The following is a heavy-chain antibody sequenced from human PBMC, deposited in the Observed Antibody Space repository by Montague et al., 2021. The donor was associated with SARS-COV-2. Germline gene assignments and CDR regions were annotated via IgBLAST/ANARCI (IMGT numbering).Heavy chain of an antibody. J-gene: IGHJ5*02. D-gene: IGHD3-9*01. CDR3: ARLPTGFPNWFDT. V-gene: IGHV4-39*01. CDR2: VHNTGNS. Sequence: SETLSLTCTVSGASISLNSHSWGWLRQPPGRGLEWITTVHNTGNSYHNSSLQSRVTISSDTPQRQVSLRLNSMTTADTAVYYCARLPTGFPNWFDTWGQGILVTVSS. CDR1: GASISLNSHS.